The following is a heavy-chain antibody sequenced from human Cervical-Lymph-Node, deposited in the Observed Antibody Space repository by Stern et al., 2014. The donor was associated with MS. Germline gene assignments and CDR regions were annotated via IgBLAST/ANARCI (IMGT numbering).Heavy chain of an antibody. D-gene: IGHD6-13*01. Sequence: QVQLLQWGAGLLKPSETLSLTCVVYGGSFSGYSWTWIRQPPGKGLEWIGEITPSGRTNYNPSLKSRVIITGSTPTSQFSIKLSSVAAADTAVYYCARGSSWFRHWGQGTRVTVSS. CDR1: GGSFSGYS. CDR2: ITPSGRT. V-gene: IGHV4-34*01. CDR3: ARGSSWFRH. J-gene: IGHJ4*02.